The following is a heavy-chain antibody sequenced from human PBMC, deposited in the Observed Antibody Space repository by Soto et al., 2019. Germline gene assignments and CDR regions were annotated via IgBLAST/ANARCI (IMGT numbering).Heavy chain of an antibody. CDR3: ATAPIAVAGTDY. D-gene: IGHD6-19*01. J-gene: IGHJ4*02. V-gene: IGHV1-24*01. CDR1: GYTLTELS. Sequence: ASVKVSCKVSGYTLTELSMHWVRQAPGKGLEWMGGFDPEDGETIYAQKCQGRVTMTDYTSTDTAYMELSSLRFEDTAVYYCATAPIAVAGTDYWGQGTLVTVSS. CDR2: FDPEDGET.